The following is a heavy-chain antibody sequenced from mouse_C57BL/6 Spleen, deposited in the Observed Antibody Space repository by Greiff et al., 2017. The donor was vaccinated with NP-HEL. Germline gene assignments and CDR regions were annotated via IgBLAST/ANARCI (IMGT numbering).Heavy chain of an antibody. V-gene: IGHV1-85*01. CDR3: ARDYGRGYFDV. D-gene: IGHD1-1*01. J-gene: IGHJ1*03. CDR1: GYTFTSYD. CDR2: IYPRDGST. Sequence: VQLQQSGPELVKPGASVKLSCKASGYTFTSYDINWVKQRPGQGLEWIGWIYPRDGSTKYNEKFKGKATLTVDTSSRTAYMELHSLTSEDSVVDFGARDYGRGYFDVWGTGTTVTVAS.